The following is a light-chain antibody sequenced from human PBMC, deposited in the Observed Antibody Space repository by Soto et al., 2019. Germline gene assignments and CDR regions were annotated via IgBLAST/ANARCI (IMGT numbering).Light chain of an antibody. CDR3: QQSYRTPIT. CDR2: AAS. CDR1: QSISSY. J-gene: IGKJ5*01. V-gene: IGKV1-39*01. Sequence: DMQMMQSPSSLYASVGDRVTITCRASQSISSYLNWYQQKPGKAPKLQIYAASSLQSGFPSWFSGSGYGIDFSLSICSLQPEDCAIYYGQQSYRTPITFGQGTRLELK.